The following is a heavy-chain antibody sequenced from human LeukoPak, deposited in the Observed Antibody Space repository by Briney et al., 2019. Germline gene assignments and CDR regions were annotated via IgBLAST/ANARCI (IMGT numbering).Heavy chain of an antibody. CDR2: IIPIFGTA. D-gene: IGHD3-3*01. CDR3: ARVEGELRFLEGCWFDP. Sequence: SVKVSCKASGGTFSSYAISWLRQAPGQGLEWMGGIIPIFGTANYAQKFQGRVTITADESTSTAYMELSSLRSEDTAVYYCARVEGELRFLEGCWFDPWGQGTLVTVSS. V-gene: IGHV1-69*01. J-gene: IGHJ5*02. CDR1: GGTFSSYA.